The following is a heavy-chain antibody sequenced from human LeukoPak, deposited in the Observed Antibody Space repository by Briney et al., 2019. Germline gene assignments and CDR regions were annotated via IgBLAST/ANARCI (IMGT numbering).Heavy chain of an antibody. CDR2: ISSSSSYI. V-gene: IGHV3-21*04. D-gene: IGHD2-2*01. J-gene: IGHJ3*02. CDR1: GFTFSSYS. Sequence: GGSLRLSCAASGFTFSSYSMNWVRQAPGKGLEWVSSISSSSSYIYYADSVKGRFTISRDNAKNSLYLQMNSLKAEDTAVYYCARERYCSSTSCQRNAFDIWGQGTMVTVSS. CDR3: ARERYCSSTSCQRNAFDI.